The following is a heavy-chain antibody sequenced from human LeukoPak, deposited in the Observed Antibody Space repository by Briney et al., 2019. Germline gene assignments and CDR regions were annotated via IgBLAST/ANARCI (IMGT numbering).Heavy chain of an antibody. D-gene: IGHD4-11*01. Sequence: PSETLSLTCAVYGGSFSGYYWSWIRQPPGKGLEWIGEINHSGSTNYNPSLKSRVTISVDTSKNQFSLKLSSVTAADTAVYYCARSPTWREKFDYWGQGTLVTVSS. CDR1: GGSFSGYY. CDR3: ARSPTWREKFDY. J-gene: IGHJ4*02. V-gene: IGHV4-34*01. CDR2: INHSGST.